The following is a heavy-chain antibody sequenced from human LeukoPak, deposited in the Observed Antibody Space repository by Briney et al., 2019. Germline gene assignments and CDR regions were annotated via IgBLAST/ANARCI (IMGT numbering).Heavy chain of an antibody. CDR3: AELDITMIGGV. CDR1: GFTFSSYE. Sequence: GGSLTLSCAASGFTFSSYEMNWVRQAPGKGLEWGSDISSSGSTIYYAHSVKGRFTITRDNAKNSLNLQMTSLGAEDTAVYYCAELDITMIGGVWGKGTTVTISS. D-gene: IGHD3-10*02. CDR2: ISSSGSTI. J-gene: IGHJ6*04. V-gene: IGHV3-48*03.